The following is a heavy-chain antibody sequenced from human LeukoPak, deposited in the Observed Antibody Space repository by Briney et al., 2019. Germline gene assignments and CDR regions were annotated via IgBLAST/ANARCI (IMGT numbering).Heavy chain of an antibody. J-gene: IGHJ4*02. V-gene: IGHV2-5*02. CDR3: AHRWATYDSSGPYFDY. CDR1: GFSLSTSAVG. Sequence: SGPTLVNPTQTLTLTCTFSGFSLSTSAVGVGWIRQPPGKALEWLALNYWDDDKRYSPSLKSRLTITKDTSKNQVVLTMTNMDPVDTAAYYCAHRWATYDSSGPYFDYWGQGTLVTVSS. D-gene: IGHD3-22*01. CDR2: NYWDDDK.